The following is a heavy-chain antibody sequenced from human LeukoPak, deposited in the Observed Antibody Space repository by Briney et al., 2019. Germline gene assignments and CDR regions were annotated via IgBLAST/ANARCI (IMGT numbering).Heavy chain of an antibody. CDR2: FDPEDGET. J-gene: IGHJ4*02. D-gene: IGHD6-13*01. CDR3: ATDLASSWDPLRY. V-gene: IGHV1-24*01. CDR1: GYTLTELS. Sequence: AAVKVSCKVSGYTLTELSMHWVRQAPGKGLEWMGGFDPEDGETIYAQKFQGRVTMTEDTSTDTAYMELSSLRSEDTVVYYCATDLASSWDPLRYWGQGTLVTVSS.